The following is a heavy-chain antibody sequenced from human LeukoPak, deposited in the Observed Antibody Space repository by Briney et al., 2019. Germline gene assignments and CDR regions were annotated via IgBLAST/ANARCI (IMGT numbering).Heavy chain of an antibody. CDR3: AREGGITMVRGVYYYYYYMDV. Sequence: PSETLSLTCTVSGGSISSYYWSWIRQPPGKGLEWIGYIYYSGSTNYNPSLKSRVTISVDTSKNQFSLKLSSVTAADTAVYYCAREGGITMVRGVYYYYYYMDVWGKGTTVTISS. V-gene: IGHV4-59*08. D-gene: IGHD3-10*01. J-gene: IGHJ6*03. CDR1: GGSISSYY. CDR2: IYYSGST.